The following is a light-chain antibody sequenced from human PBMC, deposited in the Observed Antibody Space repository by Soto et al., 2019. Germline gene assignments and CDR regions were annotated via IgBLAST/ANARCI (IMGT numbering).Light chain of an antibody. J-gene: IGKJ2*01. Sequence: EIVLTQSPATLSLSPGERATLSCRASQSLSNFLAWYQQKPGQAPRLLIYDASNRATGIPVRFSGSGSGTEFTLTISCLQPDDFATYYCQQYNSYYTFGQGTKLEIK. CDR1: QSLSNF. V-gene: IGKV3-11*01. CDR2: DAS. CDR3: QQYNSYYT.